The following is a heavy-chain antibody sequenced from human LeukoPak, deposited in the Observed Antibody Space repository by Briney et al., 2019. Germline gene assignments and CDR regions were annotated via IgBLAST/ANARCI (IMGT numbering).Heavy chain of an antibody. CDR3: AKDGGDCIDY. D-gene: IGHD2-21*01. Sequence: GGSLRLSCAASGFTFSNYNMNWVRQAPGKGLEWVAFIRYDGGETFYADFVKGRFTISRDNSKNTLSLQLNSLRPEDTALYYCAKDGGDCIDYWGPGTLVTVSS. V-gene: IGHV3-30*02. CDR2: IRYDGGET. J-gene: IGHJ4*02. CDR1: GFTFSNYN.